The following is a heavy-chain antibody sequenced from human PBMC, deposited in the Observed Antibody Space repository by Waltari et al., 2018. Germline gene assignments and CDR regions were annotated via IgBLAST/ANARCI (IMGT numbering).Heavy chain of an antibody. CDR3: TTEPVGFSEAAANLGDY. D-gene: IGHD2-2*01. J-gene: IGHJ4*02. CDR2: ISGRGGST. CDR1: GFTFSSYA. Sequence: EVQLLESGGGLVQPGGSLRLSCAASGFTFSSYAMSWVRQAPGKGLELVSAISGRGGSTYYADAVKGRFTISSDNSKNTLYLQMNSLKTEDTAVYYCTTEPVGFSEAAANLGDYWGQGTLVTVSS. V-gene: IGHV3-23*01.